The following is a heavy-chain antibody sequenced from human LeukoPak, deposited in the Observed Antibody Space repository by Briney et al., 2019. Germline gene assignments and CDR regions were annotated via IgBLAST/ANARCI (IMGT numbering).Heavy chain of an antibody. D-gene: IGHD3-22*01. V-gene: IGHV3-7*03. J-gene: IGHJ5*02. CDR1: GFTFSSYW. CDR3: HHYYDSSGRPFDP. CDR2: IKQDGSEK. Sequence: PGGSLRLSCAASGFTFSSYWMSWVRQAPGKGLEWVANIKQDGSEKYYVDSVKGRFTISRDNAKNSLYLQMNSLRAEDTAVYYCHHYYDSSGRPFDPWGQGTLVTVSS.